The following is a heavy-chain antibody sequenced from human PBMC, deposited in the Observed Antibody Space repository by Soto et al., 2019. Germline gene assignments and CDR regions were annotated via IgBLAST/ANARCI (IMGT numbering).Heavy chain of an antibody. CDR3: AKRRGAGGHFDY. D-gene: IGHD2-15*01. CDR2: VSIGGST. Sequence: GGSLRLSCVASGSTFSNYNMNWVRQAPGKGLEWVAVVSIGGSTHYADSVRGRFTISRDNSKNTLSLQMNSLTAEDTAVYFCAKRRGAGGHFDYWGQGALVTVSS. CDR1: GSTFSNYN. V-gene: IGHV3-53*01. J-gene: IGHJ4*02.